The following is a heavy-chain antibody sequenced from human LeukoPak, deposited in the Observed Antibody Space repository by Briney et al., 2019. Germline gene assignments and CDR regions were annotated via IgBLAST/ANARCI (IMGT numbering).Heavy chain of an antibody. CDR1: VFTFSSYA. Sequence: GGSLRLSCAASVFTFSSYAMSWVRQAPGKGLEWVSAISGSGGSTYYADSVKGRFTISRDNSKNTLYLQMNSLRAEDTAVYYCAKGPAFASGSYYHYWGQGTLVTVSS. V-gene: IGHV3-23*01. CDR2: ISGSGGST. CDR3: AKGPAFASGSYYHY. J-gene: IGHJ4*02. D-gene: IGHD1-26*01.